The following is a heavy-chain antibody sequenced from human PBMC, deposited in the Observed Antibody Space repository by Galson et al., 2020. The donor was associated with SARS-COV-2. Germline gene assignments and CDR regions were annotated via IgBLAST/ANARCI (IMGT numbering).Heavy chain of an antibody. CDR1: GDSITSRCSY. CDR3: VKLGCGSYGGRLCDY. Sequence: SETLSLTCTVSGDSITSRCSYWGWIRQPPGEGREWNVSKYYTGVTNYNPSLQSRVTISGYSSRNQFSLKMRSVTAADTAVSFCVKLGCGSYGGRLCDYWGRGTLVIVSS. CDR2: KYYTGVT. V-gene: IGHV4-39*01. J-gene: IGHJ4*02. D-gene: IGHD5-12*01.